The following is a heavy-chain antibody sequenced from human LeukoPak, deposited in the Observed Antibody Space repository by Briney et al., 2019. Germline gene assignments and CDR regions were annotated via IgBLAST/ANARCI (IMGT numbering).Heavy chain of an antibody. CDR1: GGTFSSYA. D-gene: IGHD3-10*01. J-gene: IGHJ4*02. V-gene: IGHV1-8*02. Sequence: ASVKVSCKASGGTFSSYAISWVRQATGQGLEWMGWMNPNSGNTGYAQKFQGRVTMTRNTSISTAYMELSSLRSEDTAVYYCARGPWFGELFHWGQGTLVTVSS. CDR2: MNPNSGNT. CDR3: ARGPWFGELFH.